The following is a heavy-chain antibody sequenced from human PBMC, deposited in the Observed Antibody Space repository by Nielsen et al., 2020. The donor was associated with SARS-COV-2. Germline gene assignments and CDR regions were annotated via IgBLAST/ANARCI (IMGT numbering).Heavy chain of an antibody. J-gene: IGHJ6*02. Sequence: SVKVSCKASGGTFSSYAISWVRQAPGQGLEWMGRIIPILGIANYAQKFQGRVTITADKSTSTAYMELRSLRSDDTAVYYCARDRDSSGWYGYYYYGMDVWGQGTTVTVSS. CDR3: ARDRDSSGWYGYYYYGMDV. D-gene: IGHD6-19*01. V-gene: IGHV1-69*04. CDR1: GGTFSSYA. CDR2: IIPILGIA.